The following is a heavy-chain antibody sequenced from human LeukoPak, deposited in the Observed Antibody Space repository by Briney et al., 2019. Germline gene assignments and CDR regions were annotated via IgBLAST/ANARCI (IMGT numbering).Heavy chain of an antibody. Sequence: SETLSLTCAVYGGPFKNHFWTWIRQAPGKGLEWIGEVSHNGSTVYNPSLESRITISVDTSKKQFSLRVNSVTVADAAVYYCARDQSFEMDAFDVWGQGTMVTVSS. CDR1: GGPFKNHF. J-gene: IGHJ3*01. CDR2: VSHNGST. CDR3: ARDQSFEMDAFDV. D-gene: IGHD5-24*01. V-gene: IGHV4-34*01.